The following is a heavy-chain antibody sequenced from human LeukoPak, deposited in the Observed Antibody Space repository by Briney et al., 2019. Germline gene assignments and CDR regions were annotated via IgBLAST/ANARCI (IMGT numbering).Heavy chain of an antibody. D-gene: IGHD5-24*01. V-gene: IGHV4-34*01. CDR2: INHSGST. CDR1: GGSFSGYY. Sequence: SETLSLTCAVYGGSFSGYYWSWIRQPPGKGLEWIGEINHSGSTNYNPSLKSRVTISVDTSKNQFSLKLSSVTAADTAVYYCARVTTWLQYSSYYGMDVWGQGTTVTVPS. CDR3: ARVTTWLQYSSYYGMDV. J-gene: IGHJ6*02.